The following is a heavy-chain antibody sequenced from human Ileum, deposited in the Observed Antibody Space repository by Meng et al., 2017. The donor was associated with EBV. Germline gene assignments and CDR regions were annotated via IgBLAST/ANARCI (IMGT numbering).Heavy chain of an antibody. J-gene: IGHJ4*02. CDR3: VYSSSFH. Sequence: QWQLVASGGGVVKPGGSLRLSCAASGFTFSNYYMNWIRQAPGKGLEWVSFISSTGSTTYYADSVKGRFTVSRDNAKNSLFLQMHSLRAEDTAVYYCVYSSSFHWGQGTLVTVSS. CDR1: GFTFSNYY. D-gene: IGHD6-13*01. V-gene: IGHV3-11*01. CDR2: ISSTGSTT.